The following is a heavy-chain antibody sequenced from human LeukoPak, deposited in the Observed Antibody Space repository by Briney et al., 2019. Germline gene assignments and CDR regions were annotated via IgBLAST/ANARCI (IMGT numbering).Heavy chain of an antibody. J-gene: IGHJ5*02. CDR3: VAGSGWLGET. CDR2: IKQDGSNV. CDR1: GSTFSAYW. D-gene: IGHD6-19*01. Sequence: GGSLRLSCAASGSTFSAYWMTWVRQAPGKGLEWVANIKQDGSNVEYLDSVKGRFIISRDNAKSSLYLQMNTLRVEDTAVYYCVAGSGWLGETWGRGTLVTVSS. V-gene: IGHV3-7*01.